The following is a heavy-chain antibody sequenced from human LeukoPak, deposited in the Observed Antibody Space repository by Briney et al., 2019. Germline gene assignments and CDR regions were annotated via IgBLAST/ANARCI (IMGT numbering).Heavy chain of an antibody. D-gene: IGHD3-10*01. Sequence: GGSLRLSCSASGFTFSSYAMHWVRQAPGKGLEYVSAISSNGGSTYYADSVKGGFTISRDNSKNTLYLQMSSLRAEDTAVYYCVKPLWFGELLGGTGDYWGQGTLVTVSS. V-gene: IGHV3-64D*06. CDR3: VKPLWFGELLGGTGDY. J-gene: IGHJ4*02. CDR1: GFTFSSYA. CDR2: ISSNGGST.